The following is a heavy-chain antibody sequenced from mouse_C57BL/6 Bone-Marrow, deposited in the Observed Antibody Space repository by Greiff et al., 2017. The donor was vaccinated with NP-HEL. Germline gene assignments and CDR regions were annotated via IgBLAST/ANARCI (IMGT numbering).Heavy chain of an antibody. Sequence: QVQLQQPGAELVKPGASVKLSCKASGYTFTSYWMHWVKQRPGQGLEWIGMIHPNSGSTNYNEKFKSKATLTVDKSSSTAYMQLSSLTSEDSAVYYGATSDYYGSWAYWGQGTLVTVSA. CDR1: GYTFTSYW. V-gene: IGHV1-64*01. CDR2: IHPNSGST. CDR3: ATSDYYGSWAY. D-gene: IGHD1-1*01. J-gene: IGHJ3*01.